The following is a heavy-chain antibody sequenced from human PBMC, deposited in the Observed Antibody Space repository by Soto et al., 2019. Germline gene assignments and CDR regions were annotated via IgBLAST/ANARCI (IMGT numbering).Heavy chain of an antibody. CDR1: GYTFTGYY. CDR2: INPNSGGT. V-gene: IGHV1-2*04. CDR3: AREKENDVLRFLEWFPSYGMDV. D-gene: IGHD3-3*01. Sequence: ASVNVSCKASGYTFTGYYMHWVRQAPGQGLEWMGWINPNSGGTNYAQKFQGWVTMTRDTSISTAYMELSRLRSDDTAVYYCAREKENDVLRFLEWFPSYGMDVWGQGTTVTVSS. J-gene: IGHJ6*02.